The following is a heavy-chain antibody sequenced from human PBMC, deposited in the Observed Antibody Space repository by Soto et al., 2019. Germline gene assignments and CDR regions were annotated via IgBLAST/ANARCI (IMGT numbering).Heavy chain of an antibody. CDR3: ARVALVAATQNFDY. CDR2: ISSSSSYI. Sequence: GGSLRLSCAASGFTFSSYSMNWVRQAPGKGLEWVSSISSSSSYIYYADSVKGRFTISRDNAKNSLYLQMNSLRAEDTAVYYCARVALVAATQNFDYWGQGTLVTVSS. J-gene: IGHJ4*02. V-gene: IGHV3-21*01. D-gene: IGHD2-15*01. CDR1: GFTFSSYS.